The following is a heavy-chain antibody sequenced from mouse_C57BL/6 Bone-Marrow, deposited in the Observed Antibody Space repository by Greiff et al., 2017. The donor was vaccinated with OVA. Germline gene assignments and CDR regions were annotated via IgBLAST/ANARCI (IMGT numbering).Heavy chain of an antibody. D-gene: IGHD2-5*01. CDR2: INPNNGGT. Sequence: VQLQQPGPELVKPGASVKMSCKASGYTFTDYNMPWVKQSHGKSLEWIGYINPNNGGTSYNQKFQGKATLTVNKSSSTAYMELRSLTSEDSAVYYGARGGYYYSNLYYDMDYWGQGTSVTVAS. CDR1: GYTFTDYN. V-gene: IGHV1-22*01. CDR3: ARGGYYYSNLYYDMDY. J-gene: IGHJ4*01.